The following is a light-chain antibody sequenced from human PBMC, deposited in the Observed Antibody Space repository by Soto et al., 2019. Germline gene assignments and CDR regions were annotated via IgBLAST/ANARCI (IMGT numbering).Light chain of an antibody. V-gene: IGKV1-39*01. CDR2: GTS. CDR1: QKSDKY. CDR3: QQHYSTPQT. J-gene: IGKJ4*01. Sequence: VQLTESPCARAASSWKAVKSACRASQKSDKYIHCYRHRQAEAPKFLLYGTSSLQSGVPSRVTGSGARTKFTLPIRNFQHDDCGTYYCQQHYSTPQTFGGGTKVDI.